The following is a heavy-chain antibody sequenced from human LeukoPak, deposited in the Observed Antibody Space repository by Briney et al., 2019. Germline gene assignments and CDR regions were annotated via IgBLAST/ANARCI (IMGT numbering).Heavy chain of an antibody. CDR2: IFYSGGT. CDR1: GGSISSYY. Sequence: PSETLSLTCTVSGGSISSYYWSWIRQPPGKGLEWIGYIFYSGGTSYNPSLKSRVTISLDTSTNQFSLKLRSLTAADTPVYYCASDGYYFDFWGRGTLVTVSS. J-gene: IGHJ4*02. CDR3: ASDGYYFDF. V-gene: IGHV4-59*01.